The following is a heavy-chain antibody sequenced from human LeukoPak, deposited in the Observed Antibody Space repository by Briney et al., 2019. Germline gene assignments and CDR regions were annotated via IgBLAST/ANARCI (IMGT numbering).Heavy chain of an antibody. CDR1: GGSISRYDYS. CDR2: IYLKGGT. Sequence: SQTLSLTCTVSGGSISRYDYSWTWIRRPAGKGLEWIGHIYLKGGTSYNPSLKNRVTISADISKNLFSLEMTSVTAADTALYYCARESPEGEMVTITGFDFWGPGTLVTVSS. J-gene: IGHJ4*02. V-gene: IGHV4-61*09. D-gene: IGHD5-24*01. CDR3: ARESPEGEMVTITGFDF.